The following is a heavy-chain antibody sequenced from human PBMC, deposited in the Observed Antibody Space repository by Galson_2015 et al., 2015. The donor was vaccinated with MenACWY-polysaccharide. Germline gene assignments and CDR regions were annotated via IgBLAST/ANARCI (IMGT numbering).Heavy chain of an antibody. CDR3: AVRRGNGGANWFDP. J-gene: IGHJ5*02. Sequence: SVKVSCKASGYTFTSYGISWVRQAPGQGLEWMGWISAYNGNTNYAQKLQGRVTMTTDTSTSTAYMELRSLRSDDTAVYYCAVRRGNGGANWFDPWGRGTLVTVSS. CDR1: GYTFTSYG. CDR2: ISAYNGNT. D-gene: IGHD1-1*01. V-gene: IGHV1-18*01.